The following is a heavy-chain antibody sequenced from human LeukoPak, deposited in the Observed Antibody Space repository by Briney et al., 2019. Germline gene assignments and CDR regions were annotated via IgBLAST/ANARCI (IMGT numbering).Heavy chain of an antibody. CDR1: GASISSSTDY. CDR2: IYYSGST. V-gene: IGHV4-39*07. Sequence: SETLSLTCTVSGASISSSTDYWGWIRQPPGKGLEWIANIYYSGSTYYNPSLKSRVTISVDTSKNQFSLKLSSVTAADTAVYYCASVPWGESEYYFDYWGQGTLVTVSS. D-gene: IGHD3-16*01. CDR3: ASVPWGESEYYFDY. J-gene: IGHJ4*02.